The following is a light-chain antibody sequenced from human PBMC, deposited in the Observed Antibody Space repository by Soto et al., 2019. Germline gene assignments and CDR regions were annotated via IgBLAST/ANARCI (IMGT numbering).Light chain of an antibody. CDR2: GAS. J-gene: IGKJ5*01. V-gene: IGKV3-11*01. CDR3: QQRSNWPPIT. Sequence: IVLTQSPATLSLSPGERATLSCRASQSVRNYLAWYQHKAGLAPRLLIYGASTRATGIPARFSGSGSGTEFTLTISSLEPEDFAVYYCQQRSNWPPITFGQGTRLEIK. CDR1: QSVRNY.